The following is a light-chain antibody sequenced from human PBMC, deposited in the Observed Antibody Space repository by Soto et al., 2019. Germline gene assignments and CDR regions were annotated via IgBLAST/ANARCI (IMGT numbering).Light chain of an antibody. V-gene: IGKV1-5*01. CDR3: RQYNSYWT. CDR2: DAS. Sequence: DIQMTQSPSTLSASVGDRVTITCRASQSISSWLAWYQQKPGKAPKFLIYDASSLESGVPSRFSGSGSGTEFTLTISSLQPDDFATYYCRQYNSYWTFGQGTKVDIK. CDR1: QSISSW. J-gene: IGKJ1*01.